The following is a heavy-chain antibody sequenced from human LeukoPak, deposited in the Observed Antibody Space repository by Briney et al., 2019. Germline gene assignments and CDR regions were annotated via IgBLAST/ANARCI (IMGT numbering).Heavy chain of an antibody. CDR1: GYTFTGYY. D-gene: IGHD6-13*01. CDR2: INPNSGGT. J-gene: IGHJ3*02. Sequence: ASVKVSCKASGYTFTGYYMHWVRQAPGQGLEWMGWINPNSGGTNYAQKFQGGVTMTRDTSISTAYMELSRLRSDDTAVYYCARTYSRVLDDAFDIWGQGTMVTVSS. V-gene: IGHV1-2*02. CDR3: ARTYSRVLDDAFDI.